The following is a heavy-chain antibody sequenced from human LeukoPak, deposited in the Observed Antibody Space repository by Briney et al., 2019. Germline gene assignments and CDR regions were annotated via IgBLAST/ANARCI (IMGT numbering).Heavy chain of an antibody. J-gene: IGHJ5*02. CDR3: AAGGGNTFNP. CDR2: FTGSDGNI. CDR1: GSTFSSQA. Sequence: PGGSLRLSRAASGSTFSSQALSWVRQAPGKGLEWVSSFTGSDGNIHYADSVKGRFTLSRDSSKETMYLQMISLRADDTATYYCAAGGGNTFNPWGQGILVTVSS. D-gene: IGHD1/OR15-1a*01. V-gene: IGHV3-23*01.